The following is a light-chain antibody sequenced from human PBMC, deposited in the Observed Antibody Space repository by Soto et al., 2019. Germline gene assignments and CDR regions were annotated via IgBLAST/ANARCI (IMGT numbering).Light chain of an antibody. V-gene: IGLV2-11*01. J-gene: IGLJ1*01. CDR1: SSDVGGYNY. CDR2: DVN. Sequence: QSALTQPRPVSGSPGQSVTISCTGTSSDVGGYNYVSWYQQHPGKAPKLMIYDVNLRPSGVPDRFSGSKSGNTASLTISGLQTEDEADYYCCSYAGSYTYVFATGTKVTVL. CDR3: CSYAGSYTYV.